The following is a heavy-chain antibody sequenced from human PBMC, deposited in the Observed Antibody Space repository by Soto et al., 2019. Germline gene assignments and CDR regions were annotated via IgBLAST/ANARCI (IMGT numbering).Heavy chain of an antibody. CDR2: ISAYNGNT. V-gene: IGHV1-18*01. CDR3: EREGPAPYYYYGMDV. CDR1: GYSFTTYG. J-gene: IGHJ6*02. Sequence: QVQLVQSGGEVKKPGASVKVSCKTSGYSFTTYGISWVRQAPGQGLEWMGWISAYNGNTNYAQKLQDRVTMTTDTSTSTGYMELRSLRSDDTAVYYCEREGPAPYYYYGMDVWGQGSTVTVSS.